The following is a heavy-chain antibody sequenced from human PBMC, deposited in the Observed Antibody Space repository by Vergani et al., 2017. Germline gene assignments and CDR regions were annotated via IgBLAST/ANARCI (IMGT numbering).Heavy chain of an antibody. CDR3: ARMDIVATSSDY. Sequence: QLQESGPGLVKPSATLSLTCSVSGASISSGYYWGWIRQPPGKGLEWIGSIYHSGSTYYNPSLKSRVTISVDTSKNQFSLKLSSVTAADTAVYYCARMDIVATSSDYWGQGTLVTVSS. J-gene: IGHJ4*02. CDR2: IYHSGST. CDR1: GASISSGYY. V-gene: IGHV4-38-2*02. D-gene: IGHD5-12*01.